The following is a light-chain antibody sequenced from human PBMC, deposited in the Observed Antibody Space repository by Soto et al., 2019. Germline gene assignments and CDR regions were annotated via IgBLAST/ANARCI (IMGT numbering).Light chain of an antibody. CDR2: YNN. CDR1: SSNTGADYD. J-gene: IGLJ2*01. Sequence: QSVLTQPPSVSGAPGQRVTISCTGSSSNTGADYDVHWYQHLPGSAPKLLIYYNNIRPSGVPDRFSGSKSGTSASLAITGLQAEDEGDYYCQSYDSCLSYLVVFGGGTKLTVL. CDR3: QSYDSCLSYLVV. V-gene: IGLV1-40*01.